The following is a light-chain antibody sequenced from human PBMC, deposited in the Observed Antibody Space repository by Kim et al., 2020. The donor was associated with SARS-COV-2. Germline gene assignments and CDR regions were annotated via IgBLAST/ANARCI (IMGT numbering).Light chain of an antibody. Sequence: DIQMTQSPSSLSASVGDRVTITCRASQAISRYLNWYQQKPGKAPKLLIYTSSSLQSGVPSRFTGRGSETDFTLTISSLQPEDFANYNSEQTYRASRTFGQGTKMDIK. CDR3: EQTYRASRT. CDR2: TSS. J-gene: IGKJ1*01. V-gene: IGKV1-39*01. CDR1: QAISRY.